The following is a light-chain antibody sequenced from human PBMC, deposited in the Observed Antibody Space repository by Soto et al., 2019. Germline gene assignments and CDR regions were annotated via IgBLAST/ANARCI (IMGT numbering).Light chain of an antibody. J-gene: IGKJ1*01. Sequence: EIVLTQSPGTLSLSPGERATPSCRASQSVTSSYLAWYQLKPGQAPRLLIYGASSRATGIPDRFSGSGSGTDFTLTISRLDPEDFAVYFCQQYGSSPRTFGQGTKVDIK. CDR3: QQYGSSPRT. CDR1: QSVTSSY. V-gene: IGKV3-20*01. CDR2: GAS.